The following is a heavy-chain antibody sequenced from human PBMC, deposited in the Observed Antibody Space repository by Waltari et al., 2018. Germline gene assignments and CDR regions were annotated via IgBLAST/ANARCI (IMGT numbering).Heavy chain of an antibody. Sequence: QVQLVQSGAEVKKPGSSVKVSCKASGGTFSSYAISWVRQAPGQGLEWMGGIIPIFGTANYAQKFQGRVTMTADESTSTAYMELSSLRSEDTAVYYCAREEAWFGELLYAPFDYWGQGTLVTVSS. V-gene: IGHV1-69*01. CDR1: GGTFSSYA. CDR3: AREEAWFGELLYAPFDY. CDR2: IIPIFGTA. J-gene: IGHJ4*02. D-gene: IGHD3-10*01.